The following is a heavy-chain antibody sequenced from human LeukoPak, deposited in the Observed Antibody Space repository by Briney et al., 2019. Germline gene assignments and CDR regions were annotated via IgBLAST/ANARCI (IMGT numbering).Heavy chain of an antibody. V-gene: IGHV3-66*01. CDR1: GFTVSSNY. Sequence: PGGSPRLSCAASGFTVSSNYMSWVRQAPGKGLEWVSVIYSGGSTYYADSVKGRFTISRDNSKNALYLQMNSLRAEDTAVYYCARVELSYYYYGMDVWGQGTTVTVSS. D-gene: IGHD1-7*01. J-gene: IGHJ6*02. CDR3: ARVELSYYYYGMDV. CDR2: IYSGGST.